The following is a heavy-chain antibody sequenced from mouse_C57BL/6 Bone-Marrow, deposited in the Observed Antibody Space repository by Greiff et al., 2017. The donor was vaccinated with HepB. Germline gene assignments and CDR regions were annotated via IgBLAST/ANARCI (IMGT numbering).Heavy chain of an antibody. CDR2: ISSGGSYT. V-gene: IGHV5-6*01. CDR1: GFTFSSYG. D-gene: IGHD2-4*01. J-gene: IGHJ4*01. Sequence: EVQVVESGGDLVKPGGSLKLSCAASGFTFSSYGMSWVRQTPDKRLEWVATISSGGSYTYYPDSVKGRFTISRDNAKNTLYLQMSSLKSEDTAMYYCARPYYDSWGQGTSVTVSS. CDR3: ARPYYDS.